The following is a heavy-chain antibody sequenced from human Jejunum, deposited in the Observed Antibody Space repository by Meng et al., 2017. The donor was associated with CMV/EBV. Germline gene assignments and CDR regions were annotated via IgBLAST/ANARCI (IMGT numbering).Heavy chain of an antibody. CDR3: VKDKGRTALDY. Sequence: VQLVEAGGGVVQPGGSLRPSCVTSGISFSNSGMHWVRQAPGKGLEWVVFIRNDGSEIYYVDSVKGRFTISRDNSKNTVYLQMNSLRVEDTGVYYCVKDKGRTALDYWGQGSLVTVSS. CDR2: IRNDGSEI. CDR1: GISFSNSG. J-gene: IGHJ4*02. D-gene: IGHD3-10*01. V-gene: IGHV3-30*02.